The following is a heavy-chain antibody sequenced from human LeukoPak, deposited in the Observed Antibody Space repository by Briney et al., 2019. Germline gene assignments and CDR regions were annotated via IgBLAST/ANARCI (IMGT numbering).Heavy chain of an antibody. CDR1: GGSISYYY. D-gene: IGHD3-3*01. V-gene: IGHV4-4*09. CDR3: ARRGTIFGPESL. Sequence: SETLSLTCSVSGGSISYYYWTWIRQPPGKGLEWIGYIYTSGNTDYNPSLKSRVSMSLDTSKSHLSLNLSSVTAADTAVYFCARRGTIFGPESLWGRGTLVTVSS. J-gene: IGHJ2*01. CDR2: IYTSGNT.